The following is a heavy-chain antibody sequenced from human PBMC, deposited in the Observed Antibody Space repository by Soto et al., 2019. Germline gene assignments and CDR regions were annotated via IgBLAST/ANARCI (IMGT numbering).Heavy chain of an antibody. Sequence: PSETLSLTCTVSGGSISSSSYYWGWIRQPPGKGLEWIGSIYYSGSTYYNPSLKSRVTISVDTSKNQFSLKLSSVTAADTAVYYCASLDGGYYYGSGSSNWFDPWGQGTLVTVSS. V-gene: IGHV4-39*01. CDR3: ASLDGGYYYGSGSSNWFDP. J-gene: IGHJ5*02. CDR1: GGSISSSSYY. CDR2: IYYSGST. D-gene: IGHD3-10*01.